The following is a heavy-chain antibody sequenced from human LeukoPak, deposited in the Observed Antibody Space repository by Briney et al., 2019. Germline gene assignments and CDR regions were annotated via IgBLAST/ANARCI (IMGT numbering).Heavy chain of an antibody. CDR3: ARNGGSYTFDI. CDR1: GGSISSYY. Sequence: SETLSLTCTVSGGSISSYYWSWIRQPPGKGLEWIGYIYYSGSTNYNPSLKSRVTISVDTSKNQFSLKLSSVTAADTAVYYCARNGGSYTFDIWGLGSMVTVSS. V-gene: IGHV4-59*01. D-gene: IGHD1-26*01. CDR2: IYYSGST. J-gene: IGHJ3*02.